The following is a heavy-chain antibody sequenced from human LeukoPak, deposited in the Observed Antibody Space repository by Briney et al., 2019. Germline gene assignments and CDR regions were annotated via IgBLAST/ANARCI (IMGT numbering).Heavy chain of an antibody. D-gene: IGHD3-10*01. CDR3: ARVAYCSGSYLSGFDI. CDR1: GCSISSYY. CDR2: IYYSGST. Sequence: PSETLSLTCSVSGCSISSYYWSWIRQPPGKGLEWIGYIYYSGSTNYNPSLKSRVTISLEKSKNQFSLKLSSVIAADTAVYYCARVAYCSGSYLSGFDIWGQGTMVTVSS. J-gene: IGHJ3*02. V-gene: IGHV4-59*01.